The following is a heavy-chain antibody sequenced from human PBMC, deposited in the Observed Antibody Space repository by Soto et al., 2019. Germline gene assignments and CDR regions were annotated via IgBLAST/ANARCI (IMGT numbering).Heavy chain of an antibody. CDR2: ISAYNGNT. V-gene: IGHV1-18*01. CDR1: GYTFTSYG. J-gene: IGHJ4*02. Sequence: QVQLVQSGAEVKKPGASVKVSCKASGYTFTSYGFTWVRQAPGQGLEWMGWISAYNGNTNHAQKFQGRVTVTTDTSKSTAYMELRSLRSDDTAVYYCARDVETGLAIPGYWGQGTQVIVSS. D-gene: IGHD5-18*01. CDR3: ARDVETGLAIPGY.